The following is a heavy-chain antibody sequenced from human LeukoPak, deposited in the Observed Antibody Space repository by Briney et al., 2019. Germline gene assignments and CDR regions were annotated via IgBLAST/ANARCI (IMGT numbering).Heavy chain of an antibody. CDR1: GGSISSYY. CDR2: IYYSGSA. J-gene: IGHJ3*02. CDR3: AREGPRSTMVRGVRAFDI. Sequence: PSETLSLTCTVSGGSISSYYWSWIRQPPGKGLEWIGYIYYSGSANYNPSLKSRVTISVDTSKNQFSLKLSPVTAADTAVYYCAREGPRSTMVRGVRAFDIWGQGTMVTVSS. V-gene: IGHV4-59*01. D-gene: IGHD3-10*01.